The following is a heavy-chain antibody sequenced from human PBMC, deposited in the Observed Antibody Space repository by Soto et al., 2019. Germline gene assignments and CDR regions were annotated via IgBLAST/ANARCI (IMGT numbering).Heavy chain of an antibody. CDR2: IKQDGSEK. V-gene: IGHV3-7*01. CDR1: GFTFSTYW. J-gene: IGHJ6*03. D-gene: IGHD5-12*01. Sequence: EVQLVESGGGLVQPGGSLRLSCAASGFTFSTYWMSWVRQAPGKGLEWVANIKQDGSEKYNVDSVRGRFTMSRDNAKNSVYLQMNSLRAEDTAVYYCAREGAGPGPVATPSDYMDVWGKGTTVTVSS. CDR3: AREGAGPGPVATPSDYMDV.